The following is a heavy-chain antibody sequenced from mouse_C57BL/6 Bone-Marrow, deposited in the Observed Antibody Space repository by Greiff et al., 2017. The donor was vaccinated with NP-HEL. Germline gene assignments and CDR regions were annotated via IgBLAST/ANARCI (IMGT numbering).Heavy chain of an antibody. Sequence: EVMLVESGGGLVQSGRSLRLSCATSGFTFSDFYMEWVRQAPGKGLEWIAASRNKANDYTTEYSASVKGRFIVSRDTSQSILYLQMNALRAEDTAIYYCARDARYLGHFDVWGTGTTVTVSS. CDR2: SRNKANDYTT. CDR1: GFTFSDFY. V-gene: IGHV7-1*01. J-gene: IGHJ1*03. D-gene: IGHD2-14*01. CDR3: ARDARYLGHFDV.